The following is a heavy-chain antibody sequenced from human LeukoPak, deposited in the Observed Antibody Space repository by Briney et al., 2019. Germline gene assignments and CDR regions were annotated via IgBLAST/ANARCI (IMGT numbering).Heavy chain of an antibody. J-gene: IGHJ3*02. CDR2: INPNSGGT. Sequence: ASVRVSCKASGYTFTSYYMHWMRQAPGQGLEWVGRINPNSGGTNYAQNFQDRVTLTRDTSITTAYMELNRLISDDTAVYYCARRGSGYYDSREAFDIWGQGTMVTVSS. CDR1: GYTFTSYY. D-gene: IGHD3-22*01. V-gene: IGHV1-2*06. CDR3: ARRGSGYYDSREAFDI.